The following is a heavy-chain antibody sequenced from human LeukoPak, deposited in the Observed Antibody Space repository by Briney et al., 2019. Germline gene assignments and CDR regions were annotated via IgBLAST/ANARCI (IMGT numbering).Heavy chain of an antibody. CDR3: ARDTDYYDSSGYDY. Sequence: SETLSLTCTVSGGSISSSSYYWGWIRQPPGEGLEWIGSIYHSGSTYYNPSLKSRVTISVDTSDNQFSLKLISVTAADTAVYYCARDTDYYDSSGYDYWGQGTLVTVSS. CDR1: GGSISSSSYY. D-gene: IGHD3-22*01. V-gene: IGHV4-39*07. J-gene: IGHJ4*02. CDR2: IYHSGST.